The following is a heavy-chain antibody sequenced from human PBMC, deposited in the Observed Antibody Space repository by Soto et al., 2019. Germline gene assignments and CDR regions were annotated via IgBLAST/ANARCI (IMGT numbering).Heavy chain of an antibody. CDR1: GYTFDNYA. CDR2: IHAGNGYT. D-gene: IGHD5-12*01. J-gene: IGHJ3*02. CDR3: ATVQYSGYAFKLAFDI. Sequence: QVQLVQAGAQVKKPGSSVKVSCKASGYTFDNYALHWVRQAPGRRLEWMGWIHAGNGYTKYSQSFQGRVTITRDTSASTVHKDRSSLRSEDTSVYYCATVQYSGYAFKLAFDIWGKGTMVTVSS. V-gene: IGHV1-3*01.